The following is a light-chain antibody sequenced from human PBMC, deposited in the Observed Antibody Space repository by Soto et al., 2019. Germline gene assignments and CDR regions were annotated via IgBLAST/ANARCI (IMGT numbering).Light chain of an antibody. Sequence: EIVLTQSPGTLSLSPGEGATLSCRASQSVSSNLAWYQQKPGQAPRLLIYGASTRATGIPARFSGSGSGTEFTLIIISLQSEDFAVYYCQQYNNWPRTFGQGTKVDIK. J-gene: IGKJ1*01. V-gene: IGKV3-15*01. CDR1: QSVSSN. CDR2: GAS. CDR3: QQYNNWPRT.